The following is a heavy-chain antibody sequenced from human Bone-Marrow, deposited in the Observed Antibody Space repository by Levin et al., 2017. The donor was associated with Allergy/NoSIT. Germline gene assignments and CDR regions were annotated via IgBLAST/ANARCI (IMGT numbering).Heavy chain of an antibody. CDR3: ARGRHSSPTLAYGMDV. D-gene: IGHD6-13*01. J-gene: IGHJ6*02. V-gene: IGHV4-59*01. Sequence: ASETLSLTCTVSGGSISSFYWSWIRQPPGKGLEWIGYIYYSGYTSYHPSLKSRVTISVDTSRDQFSLTLTSVTAADTAVYYCARGRHSSPTLAYGMDVWGQGTTVTVSS. CDR2: IYYSGYT. CDR1: GGSISSFY.